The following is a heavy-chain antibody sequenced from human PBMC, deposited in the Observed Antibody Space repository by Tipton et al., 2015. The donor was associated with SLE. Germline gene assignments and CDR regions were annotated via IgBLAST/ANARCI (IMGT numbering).Heavy chain of an antibody. CDR3: ARDVGHMDV. CDR2: MIHSGDT. J-gene: IGHJ6*03. D-gene: IGHD1-26*01. CDR1: GGSTTSGGYF. Sequence: TLSLTCSVSGGSTTSGGYFWNWIRQHPGKGLEWIGSMIHSGDTLYNPSLKSRVSISVDASNNQISLKVTSVTAADTAVYYCARDVGHMDVWGKGTTVTVSS. V-gene: IGHV4-39*07.